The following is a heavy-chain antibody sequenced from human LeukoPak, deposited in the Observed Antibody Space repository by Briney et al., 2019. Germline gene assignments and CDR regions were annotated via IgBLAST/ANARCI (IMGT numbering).Heavy chain of an antibody. CDR3: ARGEHYYDSSGYPIDY. CDR1: GGSFSGYY. V-gene: IGHV4-34*01. Sequence: PSETLSLTCAVYGGSFSGYYWSWIRQPPGKGLEWIGEISHSGSTNYNPSLKSRVTISVDTSKNQFSLKLSSVTAADTAVYYCARGEHYYDSSGYPIDYWGQGTLVTVSS. CDR2: ISHSGST. J-gene: IGHJ4*02. D-gene: IGHD3-22*01.